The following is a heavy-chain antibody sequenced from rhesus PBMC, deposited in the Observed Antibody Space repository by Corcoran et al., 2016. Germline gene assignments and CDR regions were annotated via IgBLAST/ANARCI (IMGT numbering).Heavy chain of an antibody. D-gene: IGHD4-35*01. CDR1: GYTFTSYY. J-gene: IGHJ6*01. CDR2: ISPYNGKK. Sequence: QVQLVQSGGEIKQPGASVKLSCKASGYTFTSYYIHWVSQAPGQGLEWIGLISPYNGKKGYAQNFQGRDTITTDTSTSTGYMELSSLRSEDTAVYYCTRSTVTTRYGLDSWGQGVVVTVSS. V-gene: IGHV1-180*01. CDR3: TRSTVTTRYGLDS.